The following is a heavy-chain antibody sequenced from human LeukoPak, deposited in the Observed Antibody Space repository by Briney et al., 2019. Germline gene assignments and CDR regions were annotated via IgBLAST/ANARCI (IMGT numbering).Heavy chain of an antibody. J-gene: IGHJ4*02. CDR2: ISSNGGST. V-gene: IGHV3-64D*06. CDR3: VKDYGDYDYFDY. D-gene: IGHD4-17*01. CDR1: GFTFSTYA. Sequence: GVSLRLYCSASGFTFSTYAIHWVRQAPGKGLEYVSAISSNGGSTYYADSVKGRFTISRDNSKNTLYLQMSSLRPEDTAVYYCVKDYGDYDYFDYWGQGTLVTVSS.